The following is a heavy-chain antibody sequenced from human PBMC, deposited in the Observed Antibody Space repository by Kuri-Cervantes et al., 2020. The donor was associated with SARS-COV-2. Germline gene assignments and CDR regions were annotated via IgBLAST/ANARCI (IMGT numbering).Heavy chain of an antibody. CDR2: ISSSGSTI. V-gene: IGHV3-48*03. Sequence: GGSLRLSCAASGFTFSSYEMNWVRQAPGKGREWVSYISSSGSTIYYADSVKGRFTISRDNAKNSLYLQMNSLRAEDTAVYYCANLIVVVAATDYWGQGTLVTVSS. J-gene: IGHJ4*02. CDR3: ANLIVVVAATDY. CDR1: GFTFSSYE. D-gene: IGHD2-21*02.